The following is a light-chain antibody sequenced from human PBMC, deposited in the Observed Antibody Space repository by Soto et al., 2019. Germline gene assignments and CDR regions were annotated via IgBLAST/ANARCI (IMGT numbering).Light chain of an antibody. CDR2: EGS. J-gene: IGLJ2*01. V-gene: IGLV2-23*01. Sequence: QSVLTQPASVSGSPGQSITISCTGTISDVGSYNLVSWYQQHPGKAPKLMIYEGSKRPSGVSNRFSGSKSGNTASLTISGLQSEDDADYYCCSYAGSSTSVVFGGGTKLTVL. CDR3: CSYAGSSTSVV. CDR1: ISDVGSYNL.